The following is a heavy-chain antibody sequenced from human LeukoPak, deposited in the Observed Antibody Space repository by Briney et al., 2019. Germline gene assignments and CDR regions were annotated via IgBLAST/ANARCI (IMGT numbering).Heavy chain of an antibody. V-gene: IGHV3-43*02. CDR2: VTGDSTGT. Sequence: SMILSCTSAGCTFEAYAMHLLQQLAGKRLELVALVTGDSTGTYYPDSVKGLFTISSNNIQASLYLQINRLRTDDTAYYYCVRGHHWLLATWGQGTRVTVSS. CDR3: VRGHHWLLAT. J-gene: IGHJ5*02. CDR1: GCTFEAYA. D-gene: IGHD1-1*01.